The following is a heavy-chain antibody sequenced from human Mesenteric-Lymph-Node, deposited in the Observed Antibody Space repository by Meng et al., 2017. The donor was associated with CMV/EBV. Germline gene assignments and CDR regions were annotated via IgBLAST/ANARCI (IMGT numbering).Heavy chain of an antibody. J-gene: IGHJ4*02. V-gene: IGHV3-21*01. Sequence: GESLKISCAASGLTFSAQTMNWVRQAPGKGLEWVSSISSSSSSIYYADSVKGRFTISRDNAKNSLYLQMNSLRAEDAAVYYCASELLGYCSSSGCYGFDYWGPGTLVTVS. D-gene: IGHD2-2*01. CDR1: GLTFSAQT. CDR3: ASELLGYCSSSGCYGFDY. CDR2: ISSSSSSI.